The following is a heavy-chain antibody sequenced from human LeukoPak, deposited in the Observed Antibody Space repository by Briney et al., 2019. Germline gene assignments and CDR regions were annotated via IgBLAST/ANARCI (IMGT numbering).Heavy chain of an antibody. D-gene: IGHD6-13*01. CDR1: GFTFSTYA. J-gene: IGHJ5*02. V-gene: IGHV3-48*03. CDR3: ARTLIAAVGASKNWLDP. Sequence: GGSLRLSCAASGFTFSTYAMSWVRQAPGKGLQWVSYISSTGRTIYYADSVKGRFTVSRDNAKNSLYLQMNSLRAEDTAVYYCARTLIAAVGASKNWLDPWGQGTLVTVSS. CDR2: ISSTGRTI.